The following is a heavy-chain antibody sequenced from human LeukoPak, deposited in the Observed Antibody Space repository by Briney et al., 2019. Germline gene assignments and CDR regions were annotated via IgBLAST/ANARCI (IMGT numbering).Heavy chain of an antibody. V-gene: IGHV4-4*07. D-gene: IGHD1-26*01. CDR1: GGSISSYY. J-gene: IGHJ4*02. CDR2: IYTSGST. Sequence: SETLSVTCTVSGGSISSYYWSWIRQPAGKGLEWIGRIYTSGSTNYNPSLKSRVTMSVDTSKNQFSLKMSSVTAADTAVYYCAREGGGSYSRYFDYWGQGTLVTVSS. CDR3: AREGGGSYSRYFDY.